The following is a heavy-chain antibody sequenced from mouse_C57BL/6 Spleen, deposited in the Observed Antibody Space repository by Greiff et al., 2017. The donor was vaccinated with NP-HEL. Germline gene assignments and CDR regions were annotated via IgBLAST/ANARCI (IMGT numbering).Heavy chain of an antibody. CDR1: GYTFTSYW. CDR2: IDPSDSET. Sequence: QVQLQQPGAELVRPGSSVKLSCKASGYTFTSYWMHWVKQRPIQGLEWIGNIDPSDSETHYNQKFKDKATLTVDKSSSTAYMQLSSLTSEDSAVYYCARSYYGNYVGFDYWGQGTTLTVSS. CDR3: ARSYYGNYVGFDY. V-gene: IGHV1-52*01. J-gene: IGHJ2*01. D-gene: IGHD2-10*01.